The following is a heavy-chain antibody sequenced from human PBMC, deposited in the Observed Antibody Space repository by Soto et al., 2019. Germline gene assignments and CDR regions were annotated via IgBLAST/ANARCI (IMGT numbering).Heavy chain of an antibody. CDR2: IWYDGSKQ. Sequence: QVQLVESGGGVAQPGRSLRLSCAASGFPFSSYGMHWVRQAPGKGLEWVALIWYDGSKQYYADSVKGRFTTSRDNSKNTVSLQMTSLRGEDTAIYYCARYYGTYRAFDLWGQGRMVTVSS. D-gene: IGHD4-4*01. CDR1: GFPFSSYG. CDR3: ARYYGTYRAFDL. V-gene: IGHV3-33*01. J-gene: IGHJ3*01.